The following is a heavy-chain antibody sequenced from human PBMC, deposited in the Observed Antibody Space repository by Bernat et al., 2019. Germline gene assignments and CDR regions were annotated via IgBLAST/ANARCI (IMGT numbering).Heavy chain of an antibody. V-gene: IGHV1-3*05. Sequence: QVQLVQSGAEEKKPGASVKVSCKASGYTFTSYAMHWVRQAPGQRLEWMGWINAGNGNTKYSQKFQGRVTITRDTSANTAYMELSSLRSEDTGKYYCARDRPWELLRGYYYYGMDVWGQGTTVTVSS. CDR1: GYTFTSYA. D-gene: IGHD1-26*01. CDR2: INAGNGNT. CDR3: ARDRPWELLRGYYYYGMDV. J-gene: IGHJ6*02.